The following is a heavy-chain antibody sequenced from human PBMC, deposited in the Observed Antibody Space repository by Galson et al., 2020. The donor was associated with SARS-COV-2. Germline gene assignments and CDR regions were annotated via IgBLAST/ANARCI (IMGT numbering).Heavy chain of an antibody. Sequence: ASVKVSCKASGGTFSSYTISWVRQAPGQGLEWMGRIIPILGIANYAQKFQGRVTITADKSTSTAYMELSSLRSEDTAVYYCAGPRSRSSTSFDAFDIWGQGTM. CDR3: AGPRSRSSTSFDAFDI. J-gene: IGHJ3*02. CDR2: IIPILGIA. CDR1: GGTFSSYT. D-gene: IGHD2-2*01. V-gene: IGHV1-69*02.